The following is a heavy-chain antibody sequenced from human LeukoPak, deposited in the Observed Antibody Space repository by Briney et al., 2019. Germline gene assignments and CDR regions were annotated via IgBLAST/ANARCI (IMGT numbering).Heavy chain of an antibody. Sequence: PGGSLRLSCAASGFTFSSYAMSWVRQAPGKGLEWVSAISGSGGSTYYADSVKGRFTISRDNSKNTLYLQMNSLRAEDTAVYYCAKGSTTPTYYDFWSGYIGEMGRPNWFDPWGQGTLVTVSS. V-gene: IGHV3-23*01. J-gene: IGHJ5*02. CDR2: ISGSGGST. CDR3: AKGSTTPTYYDFWSGYIGEMGRPNWFDP. CDR1: GFTFSSYA. D-gene: IGHD3-3*01.